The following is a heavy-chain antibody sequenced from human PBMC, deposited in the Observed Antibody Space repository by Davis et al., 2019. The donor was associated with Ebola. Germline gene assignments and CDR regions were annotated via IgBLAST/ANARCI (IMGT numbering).Heavy chain of an antibody. J-gene: IGHJ4*02. Sequence: GESLKISCAASGFTFSSYAMHWVRQAPGKGLEWVAVISYDGSNKYYADSVKGRFTISRDNSKNTLYLQMNSLRAEDTAVYYCAKAPQGDGYGDPQDYWGQGTLVTVSS. D-gene: IGHD5-24*01. CDR3: AKAPQGDGYGDPQDY. CDR2: ISYDGSNK. CDR1: GFTFSSYA. V-gene: IGHV3-30-3*01.